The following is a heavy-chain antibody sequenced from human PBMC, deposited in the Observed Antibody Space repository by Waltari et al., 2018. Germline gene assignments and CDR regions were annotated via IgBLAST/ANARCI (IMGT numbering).Heavy chain of an antibody. J-gene: IGHJ5*02. V-gene: IGHV3-21*01. CDR3: ATENGDYDDWFDP. CDR2: ISSSSSYI. D-gene: IGHD4-17*01. Sequence: EVQLVESGGGLVKPGGSLRLSCADSGFTFSSYRMNWVRQAPGKGLEWVSSISSSSSYIYYADSVKGRFTISRDNAKNSLYLQMNSLRAEDTAVYYCATENGDYDDWFDPWGQGTLVTVSS. CDR1: GFTFSSYR.